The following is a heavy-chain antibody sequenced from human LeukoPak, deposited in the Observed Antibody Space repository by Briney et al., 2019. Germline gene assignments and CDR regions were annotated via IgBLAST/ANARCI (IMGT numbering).Heavy chain of an antibody. CDR1: GFTFDDYA. CDR2: ISWNSGSI. CDR3: AKDIDPSIAAAGMGVNDAFDI. Sequence: GGSLRLSYAASGFTFDDYAMHWVRQAPGKGLEWVSGISWNSGSIGYADSVKGRFTISRDNAKNSLYLQMNSLRAEDTALYYCAKDIDPSIAAAGMGVNDAFDIWGQGTMVTVSS. V-gene: IGHV3-9*01. D-gene: IGHD6-13*01. J-gene: IGHJ3*02.